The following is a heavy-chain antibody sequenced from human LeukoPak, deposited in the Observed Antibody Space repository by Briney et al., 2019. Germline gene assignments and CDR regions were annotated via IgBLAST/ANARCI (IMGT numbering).Heavy chain of an antibody. Sequence: GGSLRLSCAASGFIFSSYWMSWVRQAPGKGLEWVANIKQNGSEKYYVDSVKGRFTISRDNAKNSLYLQMNSLRAEDTAVYYCARDFPAYDSSGYYFDYWGQGTLVTVSS. J-gene: IGHJ4*02. D-gene: IGHD3-22*01. V-gene: IGHV3-7*01. CDR3: ARDFPAYDSSGYYFDY. CDR1: GFIFSSYW. CDR2: IKQNGSEK.